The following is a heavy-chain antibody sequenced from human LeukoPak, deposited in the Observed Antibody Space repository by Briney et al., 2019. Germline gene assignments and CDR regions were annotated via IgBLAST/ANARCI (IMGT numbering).Heavy chain of an antibody. Sequence: PSETLSLTCTVSGGSISTYYWSWIRQPPGKGLEWIGFISYSGSTNYNPSLKSRVTISVDTYKSQFSLKLSSVTAADTAVYYCARHYYGSGSYSVDFDYWGQGTLVTVSS. CDR1: GGSISTYY. CDR3: ARHYYGSGSYSVDFDY. V-gene: IGHV4-59*08. D-gene: IGHD3-10*01. J-gene: IGHJ4*02. CDR2: ISYSGST.